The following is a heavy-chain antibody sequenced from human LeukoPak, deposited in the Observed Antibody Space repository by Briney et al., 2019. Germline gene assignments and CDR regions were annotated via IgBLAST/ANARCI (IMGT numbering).Heavy chain of an antibody. CDR1: GGPFNDYS. CDR3: ARHFHGSGYVVDL. Sequence: SETLSLTCAVYGGPFNDYSWTWIRQSPGKGLEWVGDINHSGSTNYNPSLKSRVTISVDTSKNQFSLKLNSVTAADTAVYFCARHFHGSGYVVDLWGQGTLVTVSS. V-gene: IGHV4-34*01. D-gene: IGHD6-13*01. J-gene: IGHJ5*02. CDR2: INHSGST.